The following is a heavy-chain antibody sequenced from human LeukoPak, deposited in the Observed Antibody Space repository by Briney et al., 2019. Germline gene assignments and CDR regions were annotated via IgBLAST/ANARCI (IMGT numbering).Heavy chain of an antibody. D-gene: IGHD1-1*01. CDR2: ISAYNGNT. CDR3: ARGPRYSPDY. J-gene: IGHJ4*02. Sequence: ASVNLSCTASGYTFTNYGITWVRQAPGQGLGWMGWISAYNGNTNYAQKLQGRVTMTTDTHTSTAYMELRSLRSDDTAVYYCARGPRYSPDYWGQGTLVTVSS. CDR1: GYTFTNYG. V-gene: IGHV1-18*01.